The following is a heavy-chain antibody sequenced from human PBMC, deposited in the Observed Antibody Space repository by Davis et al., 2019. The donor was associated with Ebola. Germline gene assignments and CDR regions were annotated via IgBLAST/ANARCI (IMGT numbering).Heavy chain of an antibody. D-gene: IGHD4-17*01. CDR3: ARHDYGDSHFDY. J-gene: IGHJ4*02. CDR1: GFSFSSYW. Sequence: GGSLRLSCAASGFSFSSYWMSWLRQAPGKRLEWVAFIGDRDNDIYYADSVKGRFIISRDNAKNSLYLQMDSLRAEDTAVYYCARHDYGDSHFDYWGQGTLVTVSS. V-gene: IGHV3-48*01. CDR2: IGDRDNDI.